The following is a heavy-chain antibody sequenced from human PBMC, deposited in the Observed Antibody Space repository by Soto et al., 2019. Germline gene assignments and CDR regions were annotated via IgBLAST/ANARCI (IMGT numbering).Heavy chain of an antibody. D-gene: IGHD3-9*01. CDR3: ARQPGYYDILTGYSTYYFDY. J-gene: IGHJ4*02. Sequence: PSETLSLTCTVSGGSISGYYWNWIRQPPGKGLEWIGYIYYRGNTNYNPSLKSRVTISVDTSKNQFSLKLSSVTAADTAVYYCARQPGYYDILTGYSTYYFDYWGQGTPVTVSS. CDR1: GGSISGYY. CDR2: IYYRGNT. V-gene: IGHV4-59*08.